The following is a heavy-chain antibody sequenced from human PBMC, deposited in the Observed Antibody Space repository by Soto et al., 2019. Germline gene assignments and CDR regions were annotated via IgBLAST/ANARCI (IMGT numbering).Heavy chain of an antibody. V-gene: IGHV4-4*02. CDR1: GGTIRSPDW. Sequence: KTSETLSLTCGVSGGTIRSPDWWTWVRQPPGKGLEWIGEIFQSGSTNYTPSLESRVTISVDKSENQFSLTLTSVTAADTAVYFCARGRGRYSSGWSWFDPWGQGILVTVSS. D-gene: IGHD6-19*01. CDR2: IFQSGST. J-gene: IGHJ5*02. CDR3: ARGRGRYSSGWSWFDP.